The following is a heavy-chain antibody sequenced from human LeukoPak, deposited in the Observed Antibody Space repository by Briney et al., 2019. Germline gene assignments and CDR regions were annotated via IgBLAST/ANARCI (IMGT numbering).Heavy chain of an antibody. CDR3: ARGRVVVAATPDDY. CDR1: GYTFTGYY. Sequence: ASVKVSCKASGYTFTGYYIHWVPQAPGQGLEWMGWINPNSGGTNYAQKCQGRVTMTRDTSISTAYMELSRRRSDDTAVYYCARGRVVVAATPDDYWGQGTLVTVSS. CDR2: INPNSGGT. D-gene: IGHD2-15*01. J-gene: IGHJ4*02. V-gene: IGHV1-2*02.